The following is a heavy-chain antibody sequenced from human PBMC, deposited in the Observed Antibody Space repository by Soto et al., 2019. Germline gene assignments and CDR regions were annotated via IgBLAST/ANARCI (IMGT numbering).Heavy chain of an antibody. CDR3: ARGGRGSGLYFLYYFDL. D-gene: IGHD3-9*01. J-gene: IGHJ4*02. Sequence: SETLSLTCSVSAGSLSNYYCTWIRQSTVKELEWIGDIYHTGSTKYNPSLKSRVAISVDLSKNQFSLTVRSVTPADTAVYYCARGGRGSGLYFLYYFDLWGQGTLVTVSS. CDR2: IYHTGST. V-gene: IGHV4-59*01. CDR1: AGSLSNYY.